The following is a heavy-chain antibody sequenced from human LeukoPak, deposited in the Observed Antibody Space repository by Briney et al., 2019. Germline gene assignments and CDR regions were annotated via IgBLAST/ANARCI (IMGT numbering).Heavy chain of an antibody. CDR1: GFTFSSYA. CDR3: ARDTSSGFKGYFDY. D-gene: IGHD3-22*01. J-gene: IGHJ4*02. CDR2: ISYDGSNK. Sequence: GGSLRLSCAASGFTFSSYAMHWVRQAPRKGLEWVAVISYDGSNKYYADSVKGRFTISRDNSKNTLYLQMNSLRAEDTAVYYCARDTSSGFKGYFDYWGQGTLVTVSS. V-gene: IGHV3-30-3*01.